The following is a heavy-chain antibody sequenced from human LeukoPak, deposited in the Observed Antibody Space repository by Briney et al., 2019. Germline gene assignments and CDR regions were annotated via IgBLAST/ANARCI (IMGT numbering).Heavy chain of an antibody. CDR3: ARGLRYFDWLSTNFDY. CDR2: IYYSGST. CDR1: GGSISSSSYY. J-gene: IGHJ4*02. V-gene: IGHV4-61*05. Sequence: SETLSLTCTVSGGSISSSSYYWSWVRQPPGTGLEWVGYIYYSGSTNYSPSLKSRVTISVNTSKNQFSLKLSSVTAADTAVYYCARGLRYFDWLSTNFDYWGQGTLVTVSS. D-gene: IGHD3-9*01.